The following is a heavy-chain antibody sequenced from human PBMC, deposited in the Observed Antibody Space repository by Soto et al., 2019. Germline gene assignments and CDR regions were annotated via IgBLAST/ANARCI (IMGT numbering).Heavy chain of an antibody. D-gene: IGHD5-12*01. Sequence: QVQLVQSGAEVKKPGASVKVSCKASGYTFTSYGISWVRQAPGQGLEWMGWISAYNGNTNYAQKLQGRVTMTTDTSTSTAYRELRSLRSDDTAVYYCASERGGGYSGYEIDYGGQGTLVTVSS. CDR3: ASERGGGYSGYEIDY. CDR1: GYTFTSYG. CDR2: ISAYNGNT. V-gene: IGHV1-18*01. J-gene: IGHJ4*02.